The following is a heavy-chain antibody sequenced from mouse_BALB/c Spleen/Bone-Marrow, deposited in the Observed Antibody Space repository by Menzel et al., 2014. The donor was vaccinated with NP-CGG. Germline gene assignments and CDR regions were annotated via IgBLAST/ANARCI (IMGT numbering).Heavy chain of an antibody. J-gene: IGHJ1*01. CDR2: IDPANGDT. D-gene: IGHD2-14*01. Sequence: VQLQQSGAELVKPGASVKLSCTASGFNIKDIYMHWVKQRPEQGLEWIGRIDPANGDTKYDPKFQGKATITADTSSNATSVQLSSLTSEDTAVYFCASYRFGWYFDVWGAGTTVTVSS. CDR1: GFNIKDIY. CDR3: ASYRFGWYFDV. V-gene: IGHV14-3*02.